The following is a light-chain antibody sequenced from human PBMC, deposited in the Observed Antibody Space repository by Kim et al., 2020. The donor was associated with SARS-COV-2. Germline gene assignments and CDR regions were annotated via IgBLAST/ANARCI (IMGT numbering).Light chain of an antibody. CDR3: QEYNSWPPYN. J-gene: IGKJ2*01. CDR2: GAS. V-gene: IGKV3-15*01. CDR1: QSVNTN. Sequence: PGDGATLYCRASQSVNTNVAWYQQRTGQAPRLLIFGASTRATGSPARFSGSGSGTEFTITISSLQAEDFAVYYCQEYNSWPPYNFGLGTKLEI.